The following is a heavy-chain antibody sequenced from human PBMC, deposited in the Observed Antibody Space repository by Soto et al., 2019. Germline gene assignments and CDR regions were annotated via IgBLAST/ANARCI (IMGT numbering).Heavy chain of an antibody. D-gene: IGHD2-15*01. V-gene: IGHV3-74*01. CDR1: GFTFSSYW. J-gene: IGHJ3*01. Sequence: PGGSLRLSCAASGFTFSSYWMHWVRQAPGKGLVWVSRINSDGSSTSYADSVKGRFTISRDNVKNTLYLQMNSLRAEVTAVYYCASDIGYYDSSGGSCYRTHALDLGGPGTMVTVSS. CDR2: INSDGSST. CDR3: ASDIGYYDSSGGSCYRTHALDL.